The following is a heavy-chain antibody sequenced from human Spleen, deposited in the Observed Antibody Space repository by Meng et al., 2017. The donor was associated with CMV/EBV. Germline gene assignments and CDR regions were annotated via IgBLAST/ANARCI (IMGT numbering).Heavy chain of an antibody. J-gene: IGHJ4*02. Sequence: GSLRLSCTVSGGSISSYYWSWIRQPPGKGLEWIGYIYYSGSTNYNPSLESRGIISVDTSKNQFSLKLSSVTAADTAVYYCARVGYSSSWTGYYFDYWGQGTLVTVSS. V-gene: IGHV4-59*01. D-gene: IGHD6-13*01. CDR2: IYYSGST. CDR1: GGSISSYY. CDR3: ARVGYSSSWTGYYFDY.